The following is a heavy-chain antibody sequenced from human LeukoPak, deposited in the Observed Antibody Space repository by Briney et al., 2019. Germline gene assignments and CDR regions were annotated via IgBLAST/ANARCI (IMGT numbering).Heavy chain of an antibody. Sequence: VASVKVSCKASGYTFTSYAMNWVRQAPGQGLEWMGWINTNTGNPAYAQGFTGRFVFSLDTSVSTAYLQISSLKAEDTAVYYCARGVLYCGGDCYSNRPLDYWGQGTLVTVSS. CDR1: GYTFTSYA. V-gene: IGHV7-4-1*02. J-gene: IGHJ4*02. D-gene: IGHD2-21*02. CDR2: INTNTGNP. CDR3: ARGVLYCGGDCYSNRPLDY.